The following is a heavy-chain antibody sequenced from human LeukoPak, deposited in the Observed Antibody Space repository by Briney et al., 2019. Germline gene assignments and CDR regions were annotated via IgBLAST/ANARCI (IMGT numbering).Heavy chain of an antibody. V-gene: IGHV3-21*05. D-gene: IGHD3-10*01. CDR2: ISRTSIFI. J-gene: IGHJ4*02. CDR1: GFTFSSYE. Sequence: PGGSLRLSCAASGFTFSSYEMNWVRQAPGKGLEWVSYISRTSIFIYYADSVKGRFTISRDNAKNSLYLQMNSLRAEDTAVYYCARDPDYYGSGTYFNHYFDYWGQGTLVTVSS. CDR3: ARDPDYYGSGTYFNHYFDY.